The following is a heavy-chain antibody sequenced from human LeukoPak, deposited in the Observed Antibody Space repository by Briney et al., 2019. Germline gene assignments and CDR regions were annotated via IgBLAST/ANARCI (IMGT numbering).Heavy chain of an antibody. CDR1: GFTFSSYT. CDR3: AKDSAFGGEDS. Sequence: PGGSLRLSCTASGFTFSSYTMNSVRQAPGKGLERVSAIHNGGGTTSYADSVKGRFTISRDNSKNTLFLQMNSLRAEDTAVYYCAKDSAFGGEDSWGQGTLVTVSS. V-gene: IGHV3-23*01. D-gene: IGHD3-16*01. J-gene: IGHJ4*02. CDR2: IHNGGGTT.